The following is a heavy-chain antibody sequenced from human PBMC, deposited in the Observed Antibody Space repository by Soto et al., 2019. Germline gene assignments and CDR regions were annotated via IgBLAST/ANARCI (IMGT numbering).Heavy chain of an antibody. V-gene: IGHV1-18*01. D-gene: IGHD3-10*01. Sequence: ASVKVSCKASGYTFTSYGISWVRQAPGQGLEWMGWISAYNGNTNYAQKLQGRVTMTTDTSTSTAYMELRSLRSDDTAVYYCARVVAKHMVLGVMSSYYYGMDVWGQGTTGTFSS. CDR3: ARVVAKHMVLGVMSSYYYGMDV. J-gene: IGHJ6*02. CDR1: GYTFTSYG. CDR2: ISAYNGNT.